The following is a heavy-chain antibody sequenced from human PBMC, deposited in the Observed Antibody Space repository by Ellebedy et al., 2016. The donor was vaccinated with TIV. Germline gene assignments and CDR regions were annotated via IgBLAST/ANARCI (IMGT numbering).Heavy chain of an antibody. CDR3: ARLGVIAAAGASDY. CDR2: IKQDGSEE. D-gene: IGHD6-13*01. J-gene: IGHJ4*02. Sequence: PGGSLRLSCTDSGFTVSSYWMQWVRQAPGKGLEWVANIKQDGSEEYYLDSVKGRFTISRDNANKSLYLQMNSLRSEDTAVYYCARLGVIAAAGASDYWGQGTLVIVSS. V-gene: IGHV3-7*01. CDR1: GFTVSSYW.